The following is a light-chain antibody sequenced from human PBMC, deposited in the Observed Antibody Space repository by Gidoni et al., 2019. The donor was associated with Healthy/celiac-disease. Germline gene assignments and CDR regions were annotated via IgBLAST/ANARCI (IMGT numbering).Light chain of an antibody. CDR2: YDS. J-gene: IGLJ2*01. CDR3: QVWDSSSDHPV. Sequence: SLLPPPPSVSVAPGKTARITCGGNNMGSKSGHWYQQKPGQAPVLVIYYDSDRPSGSPERFSGSNSGNTATLTISRVEAGDEADYYCQVWDSSSDHPVFGGGTKLTVL. V-gene: IGLV3-21*04. CDR1: NMGSKS.